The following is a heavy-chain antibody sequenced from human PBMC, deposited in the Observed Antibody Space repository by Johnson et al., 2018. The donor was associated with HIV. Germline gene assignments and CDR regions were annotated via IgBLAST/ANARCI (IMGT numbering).Heavy chain of an antibody. CDR2: IKHDGSRI. V-gene: IGHV3-7*03. CDR1: GLTFSTSW. Sequence: MLLVESGGGLVQTGGSLRLTCAASGLTFSTSWMNWVRQAPGRGLEWVANIKHDGSRIQYMDSVKGRFPISRDNTRHLLFLQMDSLRAEDTALYYCARERGSGSYYSAFDIWGQGTMVTVSS. D-gene: IGHD1-26*01. CDR3: ARERGSGSYYSAFDI. J-gene: IGHJ3*02.